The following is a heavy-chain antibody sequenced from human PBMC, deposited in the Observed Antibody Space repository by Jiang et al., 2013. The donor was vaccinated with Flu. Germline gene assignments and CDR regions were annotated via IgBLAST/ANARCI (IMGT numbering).Heavy chain of an antibody. D-gene: IGHD3-10*01. J-gene: IGHJ6*02. CDR3: ARAGGVTMVRGVIINPPYGYYGMDV. Sequence: LLKPSETLSLTCTVSGGSISSYYWSWIRQPPGKGLEWIGYIYYSGSTNYNPSLKSRVTISVDTSKNQFSPKLSSVTAADTAVYYCARAGGVTMVRGVIINPPYGYYGMDVWGQGTTVTVSS. CDR2: IYYSGST. V-gene: IGHV4-59*01. CDR1: GGSISSYY.